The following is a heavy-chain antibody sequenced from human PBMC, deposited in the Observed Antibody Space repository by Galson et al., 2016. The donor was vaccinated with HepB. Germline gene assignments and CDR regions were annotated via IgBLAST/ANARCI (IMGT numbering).Heavy chain of an antibody. CDR1: GFSFESYD. J-gene: IGHJ6*02. CDR2: INSDGSST. D-gene: IGHD4-17*01. V-gene: IGHV3-74*01. Sequence: SLRLSCAGSGFSFESYDIHWVRQAPGKGLVWVSRINSDGSSTTYADSVEGRFTISRDNAKNTLDLQMNSLRAEDTALYYCVREDYGDDPIYYYYYGMDVWGQGTTVTVSS. CDR3: VREDYGDDPIYYYYYGMDV.